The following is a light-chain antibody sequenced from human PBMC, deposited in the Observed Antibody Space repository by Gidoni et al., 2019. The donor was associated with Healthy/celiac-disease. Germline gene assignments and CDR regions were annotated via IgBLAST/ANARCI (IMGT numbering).Light chain of an antibody. Sequence: EIVSTQSPGTLSLSPGERATLPCRASQSVSSSYLAWYQQKPGQAPKLLIYGASSRATGIPDRFSGSGSGTDFTLTISRLEPEDFAMYYCQQYGSSPYTFGQGTKLEIK. J-gene: IGKJ2*01. CDR1: QSVSSSY. V-gene: IGKV3-20*01. CDR3: QQYGSSPYT. CDR2: GAS.